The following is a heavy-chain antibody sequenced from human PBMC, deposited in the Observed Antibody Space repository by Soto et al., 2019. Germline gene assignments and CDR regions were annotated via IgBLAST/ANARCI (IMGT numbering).Heavy chain of an antibody. D-gene: IGHD3-22*01. V-gene: IGHV3-30-3*01. CDR3: ATPPGYDSSGYYFDY. CDR2: ISYDGSNK. J-gene: IGHJ4*02. CDR1: GFTFSSYA. Sequence: GGSLRLSCAASGFTFSSYAMHWVRQAPGKGLEWVAVISYDGSNKYYADSVKGRFTISRDNSKNTLYLQMNSLRAEDTAVYYCATPPGYDSSGYYFDYWGQGTLVTVSS.